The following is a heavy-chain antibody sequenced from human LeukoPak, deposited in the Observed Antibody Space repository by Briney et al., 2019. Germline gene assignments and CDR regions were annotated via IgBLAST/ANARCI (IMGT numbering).Heavy chain of an antibody. CDR1: GGSISSSSYY. J-gene: IGHJ4*02. V-gene: IGHV4-39*07. Sequence: SETLSLTCTVSGGSISSSSYYWGRIRQPPGKGLEWIGSIYYSGRTYYNPSLKSRVTISVDTSKNQFSLKLRSVTAADTAVYYCAKAGFRVAFGAVIVQQRHYFDYWGQGTLVTVSS. D-gene: IGHD3-16*02. CDR2: IYYSGRT. CDR3: AKAGFRVAFGAVIVQQRHYFDY.